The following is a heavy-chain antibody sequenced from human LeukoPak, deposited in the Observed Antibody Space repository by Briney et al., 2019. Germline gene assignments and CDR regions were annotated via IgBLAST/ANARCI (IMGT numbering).Heavy chain of an antibody. J-gene: IGHJ4*02. V-gene: IGHV3-53*01. Sequence: GGSLRLSCAASGFTVSSNYMSWVRQAPGKGLEWVSVIYSGGSTYYADSVKGRFTISRDNSKNTLYLQMNSLRAEDTAVYYCARGSSGYHFYYWGQGTLVTVSS. D-gene: IGHD6-25*01. CDR2: IYSGGST. CDR1: GFTVSSNY. CDR3: ARGSSGYHFYY.